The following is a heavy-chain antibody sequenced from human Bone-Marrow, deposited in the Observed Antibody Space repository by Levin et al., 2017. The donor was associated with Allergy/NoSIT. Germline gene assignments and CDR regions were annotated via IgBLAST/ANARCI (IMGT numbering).Heavy chain of an antibody. V-gene: IGHV1-2*02. CDR1: GYTLTAYY. CDR3: ARDQTSCGSGSPDY. CDR2: INPKSGGT. D-gene: IGHD3-10*01. J-gene: IGHJ4*02. Sequence: ASVKVSCKASGYTLTAYYIHWVRQAPGQGLEWMGWINPKSGGTKYAQKFQGRVTMTRDTSISTVYMEVSRLKSDDTAVYYRARDQTSCGSGSPDYWGQGTMVTVSA.